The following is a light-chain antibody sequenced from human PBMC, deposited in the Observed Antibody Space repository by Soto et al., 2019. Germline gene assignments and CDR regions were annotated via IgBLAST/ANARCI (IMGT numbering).Light chain of an antibody. CDR1: QTITNY. V-gene: IGKV1-39*01. Sequence: DIQRTQSPSSLSACVRYRVTITCRASQTITNYLNWYQQQSGKAPKLLIYATDTLQSGVPSRFSGSGSGTDYTLTISSLQPEDFATYYCQQSYNTPQTFGQGTKVDIK. CDR2: ATD. CDR3: QQSYNTPQT. J-gene: IGKJ1*01.